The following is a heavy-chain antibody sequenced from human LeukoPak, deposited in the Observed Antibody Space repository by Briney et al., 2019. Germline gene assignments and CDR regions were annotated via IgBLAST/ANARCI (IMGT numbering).Heavy chain of an antibody. CDR1: GYSFTSYW. J-gene: IGHJ4*02. V-gene: IGHV5-51*01. CDR2: IYPGDSDT. D-gene: IGHD5-18*01. Sequence: GESLKISCKGSGYSFTSYWIGWVRQIPGKGLEWMGIIYPGDSDTRYSPSFQGQVTISADKSISTAYLQWSSLKASDTAMYYCARQVDTAMVSYLLDYWGQGTLVTVSS. CDR3: ARQVDTAMVSYLLDY.